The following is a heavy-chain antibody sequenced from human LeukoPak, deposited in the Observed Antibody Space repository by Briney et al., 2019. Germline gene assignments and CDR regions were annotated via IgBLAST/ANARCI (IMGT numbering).Heavy chain of an antibody. V-gene: IGHV1-8*01. CDR2: MNPNSGNT. CDR1: GYTFTSYD. J-gene: IGHJ4*02. Sequence: ASVKVSCKASGYTFTSYDINWVRQATGQGLKWMGWMNPNSGNTGYAQKFQGRVTMTRNTSISTAYMELSSLRSEDTAVYYCARGIRYGGVIVYFDYWGQGTLVTVSS. CDR3: ARGIRYGGVIVYFDY. D-gene: IGHD3-16*02.